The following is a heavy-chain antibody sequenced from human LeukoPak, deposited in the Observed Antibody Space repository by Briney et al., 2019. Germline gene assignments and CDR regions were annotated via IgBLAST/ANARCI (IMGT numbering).Heavy chain of an antibody. J-gene: IGHJ4*02. CDR2: IGWNSGSI. V-gene: IGHV3-9*01. D-gene: IGHD2/OR15-2a*01. CDR1: GFTFGDYA. CDR3: AKDIELGGGLLGASDY. Sequence: GRSLRLSCAASGFTFGDYAMHWVRQAPGKGLEWVSRIGWNSGSIAYADSVKGRFTISRDNAKNSLYLQMNSLRPEDTALYYCAKDIELGGGLLGASDYWGQGTLVTVSS.